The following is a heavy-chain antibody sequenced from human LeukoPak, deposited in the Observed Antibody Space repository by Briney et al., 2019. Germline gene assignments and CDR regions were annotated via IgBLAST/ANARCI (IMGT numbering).Heavy chain of an antibody. J-gene: IGHJ6*02. D-gene: IGHD3-16*02. CDR1: GFTFSSYE. Sequence: GGSLTLSCAASGFTFSSYEMIWVRQAPGKGLKWILKISFSGDTIHSADSVKGRFTTSRDNAKNSLYLQMSSLRAEDTAVYYCARRLSYYGMDVWGQGTTVIVSS. CDR3: ARRLSYYGMDV. CDR2: ISFSGDTI. V-gene: IGHV3-48*03.